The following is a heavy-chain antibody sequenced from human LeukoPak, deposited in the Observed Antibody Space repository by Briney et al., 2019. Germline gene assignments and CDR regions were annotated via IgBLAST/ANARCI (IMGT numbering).Heavy chain of an antibody. Sequence: GGPLRLSCAASGFTFSSYWMHWVRQAPGKGLAWVSRINSDGSSTSYADSVKGRFTISRDNAKNTLYLQMNSLRAEDTAVYYCARATVTRLDYWGQGTLVTVSS. V-gene: IGHV3-74*01. J-gene: IGHJ4*02. D-gene: IGHD4-17*01. CDR3: ARATVTRLDY. CDR2: INSDGSST. CDR1: GFTFSSYW.